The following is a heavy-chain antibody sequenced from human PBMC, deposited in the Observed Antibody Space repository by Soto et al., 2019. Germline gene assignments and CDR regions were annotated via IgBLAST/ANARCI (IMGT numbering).Heavy chain of an antibody. J-gene: IGHJ4*02. Sequence: PGGSLRLSCAASGFTFSSYSMNWVRQAQGRGLEWVSSISSSSSYIYYADSVKGRFTISRDNAKNSLYLQMNSLRAEETAVYYCASWGAYYYDSSGYHDYWGQGTLVTVSS. CDR2: ISSSSSYI. V-gene: IGHV3-21*01. CDR1: GFTFSSYS. D-gene: IGHD3-22*01. CDR3: ASWGAYYYDSSGYHDY.